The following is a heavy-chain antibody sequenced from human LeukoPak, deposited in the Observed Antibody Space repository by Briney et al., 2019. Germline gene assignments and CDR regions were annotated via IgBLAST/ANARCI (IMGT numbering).Heavy chain of an antibody. CDR3: AKVAPSIVATIEMTDY. CDR1: GFTFSSYA. CDR2: ISGSGGST. V-gene: IGHV3-23*01. Sequence: GGSLRLSCAASGFTFSSYAMSWVRQAPGKGLEWVSVISGSGGSTFYADSVRGRFTISRDNSKNTLYLQMNSLRAEDTAVYYCAKVAPSIVATIEMTDYWDQGTLVTASS. D-gene: IGHD5-12*01. J-gene: IGHJ4*02.